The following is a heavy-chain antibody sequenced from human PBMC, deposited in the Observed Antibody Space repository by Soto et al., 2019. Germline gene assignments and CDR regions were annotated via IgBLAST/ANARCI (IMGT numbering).Heavy chain of an antibody. CDR1: GGSFSGYY. J-gene: IGHJ6*02. D-gene: IGHD3-16*01. CDR3: AREGENYYYGTDV. V-gene: IGHV4-34*01. Sequence: SENMSVTCAVYGGSFSGYYWSWIRQPPGKGLEWIGEINHSGSTNYNPSLKSRVTISVDTSKNQFSLKLSSVTAADTDVYYCAREGENYYYGTDVWGQGTTVS. CDR2: INHSGST.